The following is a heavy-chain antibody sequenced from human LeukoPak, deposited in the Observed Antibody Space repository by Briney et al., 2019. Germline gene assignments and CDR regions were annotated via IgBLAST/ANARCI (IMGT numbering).Heavy chain of an antibody. CDR3: ARGVCYLSCGEDY. CDR2: ISSSSSYI. CDR1: GITFSVYA. V-gene: IGHV3-21*03. D-gene: IGHD3-10*01. Sequence: KPGGSLRLSCAASGITFSVYAMSWVRQAPGKGLEWVSSISSSSSYIYYADSVKGRFTISRDNAKNSLYLQMNSLRAEDTAVYYCARGVCYLSCGEDYWGQGTLVTVSS. J-gene: IGHJ4*02.